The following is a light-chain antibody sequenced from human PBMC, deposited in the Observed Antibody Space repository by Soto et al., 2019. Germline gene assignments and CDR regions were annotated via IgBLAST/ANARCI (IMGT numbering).Light chain of an antibody. J-gene: IGKJ4*01. CDR1: QTVANNY. V-gene: IGKV3-20*01. CDR3: HQCATSPLT. Sequence: EIVLTQSPGTLSLSPGERATLSCRASQTVANNYLAWYQQKPGQAPRLLIDDASNRATGIPDRFSGTGSGTDLTLTISRLEPEDFAVYYCHQCATSPLTFGGGTKVEI. CDR2: DAS.